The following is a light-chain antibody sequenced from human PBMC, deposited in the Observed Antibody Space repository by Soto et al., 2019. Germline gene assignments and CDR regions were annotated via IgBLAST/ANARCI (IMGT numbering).Light chain of an antibody. V-gene: IGKV1-39*01. J-gene: IGKJ5*01. Sequence: DIQMTQSPSSLSASVGDRGIITCRASQTISNYLNWYQQKPGKAPKLLIYAASSLQSGVPSRFSGSGSGTDFTLTISSLQPEDFATFYCQQSYSTPITFGQGTRLEIK. CDR2: AAS. CDR3: QQSYSTPIT. CDR1: QTISNY.